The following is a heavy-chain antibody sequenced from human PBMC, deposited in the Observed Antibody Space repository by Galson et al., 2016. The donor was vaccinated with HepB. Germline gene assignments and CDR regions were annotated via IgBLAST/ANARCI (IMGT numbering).Heavy chain of an antibody. CDR3: ALGDYDILTGPYYFDS. D-gene: IGHD3-9*01. J-gene: IGHJ4*02. CDR2: IYPDDSDT. Sequence: QSGAEVKKPGESLKISCKGPGYTFTSYWIAWVRQMPGKGLEWMGIIYPDDSDTKYYQSFQGHVTISVDKSISTAFLQWSSLKASDTAMYYCALGDYDILTGPYYFDSWGQGTLVTVSS. CDR1: GYTFTSYW. V-gene: IGHV5-51*01.